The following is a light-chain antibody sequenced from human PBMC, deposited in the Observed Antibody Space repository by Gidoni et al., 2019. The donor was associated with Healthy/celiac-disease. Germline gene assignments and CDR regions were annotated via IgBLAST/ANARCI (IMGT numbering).Light chain of an antibody. CDR1: KSISSY. CDR2: AAS. V-gene: IGKV1-39*01. Sequence: DIQMTQSPSSLSASVGDRVTITCRASKSISSYLNWYQQKPGKAPKLLIYAASSLQSGVPSRFSGSGSGTDFTLTISSLQPEDFATYYCQQSYSRVTVGGGTKVEIK. J-gene: IGKJ4*01. CDR3: QQSYSRVT.